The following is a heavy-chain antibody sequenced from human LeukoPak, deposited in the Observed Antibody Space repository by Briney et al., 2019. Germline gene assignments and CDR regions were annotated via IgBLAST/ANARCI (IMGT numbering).Heavy chain of an antibody. Sequence: GGSLRLSCAVSGFTFSSYSMNWVRQAPGKGLEWVTYISRSSSTIYYADSVNDRFTISRDNAKNSLYLQMNSLRDEDTAVYYCARDGDGGLGSDYWGQGTLVTVSS. J-gene: IGHJ4*02. D-gene: IGHD4-23*01. CDR3: ARDGDGGLGSDY. CDR2: ISRSSSTI. V-gene: IGHV3-48*02. CDR1: GFTFSSYS.